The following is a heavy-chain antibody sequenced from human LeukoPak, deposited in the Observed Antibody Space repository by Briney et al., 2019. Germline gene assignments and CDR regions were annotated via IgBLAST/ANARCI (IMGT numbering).Heavy chain of an antibody. Sequence: GGSLRLSCAASGFTVSSNHMSWVRQAPGKGLEWVSVIYSGGSTYYADSVKGRFTISRDNSKNTLYLQMNSLRAEDTAVYYCARTGDYDILTGYYRRFDYWGQGTLVTVSS. CDR2: IYSGGST. J-gene: IGHJ4*02. D-gene: IGHD3-9*01. CDR1: GFTVSSNH. V-gene: IGHV3-66*01. CDR3: ARTGDYDILTGYYRRFDY.